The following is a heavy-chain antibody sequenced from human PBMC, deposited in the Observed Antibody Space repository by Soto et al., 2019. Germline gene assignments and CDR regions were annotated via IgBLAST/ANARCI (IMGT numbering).Heavy chain of an antibody. J-gene: IGHJ4*02. V-gene: IGHV1-69*06. CDR1: GDPFSSHA. Sequence: SVKGSCKASGDPFSSHALSWVRQAPGQGLEWMGGIIPIFDARTYAQKFQGRVTISADKSTKTGYMELSSLTSEDTAVYYCARSSTTYYYKRSPYWPDKELDIWGQGTLVTVSS. D-gene: IGHD3-10*01. CDR2: IIPIFDAR. CDR3: ARSSTTYYYKRSPYWPDKELDI.